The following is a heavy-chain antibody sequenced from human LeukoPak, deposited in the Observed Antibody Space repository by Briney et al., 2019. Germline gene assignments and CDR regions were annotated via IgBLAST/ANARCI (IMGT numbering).Heavy chain of an antibody. V-gene: IGHV4-30-4*01. D-gene: IGHD1-1*01. CDR3: ARDQNGNYYYYGMDV. CDR1: GGSISSGDYY. CDR2: IYYSGST. Sequence: SQTLSLTCTVSGGSISSGDYYWTWIRQPPGKGLEWIGYIYYSGSTYYNPSLKGRVTTSVDTSKNQFSLKLSSVTAADTAVYYCARDQNGNYYYYGMDVWGRGTTVTVSS. J-gene: IGHJ6*02.